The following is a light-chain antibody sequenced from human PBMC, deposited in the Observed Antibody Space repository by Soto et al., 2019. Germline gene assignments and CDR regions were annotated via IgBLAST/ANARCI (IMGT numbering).Light chain of an antibody. Sequence: VMTQSPANLSVSPGEGVTLFCRASQNVATNLAWYQLKPGQAPRLLIHASSTRAAGIPDTFSGSGSGTQFTLTIISVQSDDSAVYYCPQYYLRGISFGRGTTVEI. CDR1: QNVATN. J-gene: IGKJ4*01. CDR2: ASS. CDR3: PQYYLRGIS. V-gene: IGKV3D-15*01.